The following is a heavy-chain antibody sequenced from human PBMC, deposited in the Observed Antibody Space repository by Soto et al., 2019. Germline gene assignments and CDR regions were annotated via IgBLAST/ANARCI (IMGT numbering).Heavy chain of an antibody. CDR3: ARGTPNLAAAGTYDYFDY. D-gene: IGHD6-13*01. CDR1: GVTFSNYC. CDR2: IIPIFGTA. V-gene: IGHV1-69*13. Sequence: SVKVSCKTSGVTFSNYCFSWVRQAPGQGLEWMGGIIPIFGTANYAQKFQGRVTITADESTSTAYMELSSLRSEDTAVYYCARGTPNLAAAGTYDYFDYWGQGTLVTVSS. J-gene: IGHJ4*02.